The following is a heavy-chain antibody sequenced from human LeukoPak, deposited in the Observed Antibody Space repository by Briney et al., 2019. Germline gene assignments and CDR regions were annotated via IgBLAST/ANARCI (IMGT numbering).Heavy chain of an antibody. CDR2: VNPNSGGT. Sequence: ASVKVSCKPSGYTFTGYYMHWVRQAPGQGLGWVGWVNPNSGGTNHAQKFQGRVTMTRDTSISTAYMELSRLRSDDTAVYYCARARGFWSGYLLDAFDIWGQGTMVTVSS. V-gene: IGHV1-2*02. CDR1: GYTFTGYY. J-gene: IGHJ3*02. D-gene: IGHD3-3*01. CDR3: ARARGFWSGYLLDAFDI.